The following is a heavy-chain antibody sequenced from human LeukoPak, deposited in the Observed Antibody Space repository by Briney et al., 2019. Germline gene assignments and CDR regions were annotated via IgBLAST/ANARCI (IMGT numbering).Heavy chain of an antibody. CDR1: GGTFSSYA. V-gene: IGHV1-69*13. Sequence: ASVKVSCKASGGTFSSYAISWVRQAPGQGLEWMGGIIPIFGTANYAQKFQGRVTITADESTSTAYMELSSLRSEDTAVYYCALSYYDFWPYYFDYWGQGTLVTVSS. CDR2: IIPIFGTA. D-gene: IGHD3-3*01. CDR3: ALSYYDFWPYYFDY. J-gene: IGHJ4*02.